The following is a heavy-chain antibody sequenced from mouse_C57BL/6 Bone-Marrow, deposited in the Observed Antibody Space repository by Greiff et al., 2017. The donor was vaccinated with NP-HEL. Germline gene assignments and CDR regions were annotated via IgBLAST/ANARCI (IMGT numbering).Heavy chain of an antibody. V-gene: IGHV1-64*01. CDR3: ARSRALTTVVADY. D-gene: IGHD1-1*01. Sequence: QVQLQQPGAELVKPGASVKLSCKASGYTFTSYWMHWVKQRPGQGLEWIGMIHPNSGSTNYNEKFKSKATLTVDKSSSTAYMQLSSLTSEDSAVYYCARSRALTTVVADYWGQGTTLTVSS. J-gene: IGHJ2*01. CDR1: GYTFTSYW. CDR2: IHPNSGST.